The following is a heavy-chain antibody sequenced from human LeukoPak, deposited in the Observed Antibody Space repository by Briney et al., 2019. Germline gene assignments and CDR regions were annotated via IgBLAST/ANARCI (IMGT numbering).Heavy chain of an antibody. Sequence: GGSLRLSCAASGFTFSSYWMSWVRQAPGKGLEWVANIKQDGSEKYYVDSVKGRFTISRDNAKNSLYLQMNSLRAEDTAVYYCARSQTTYYYDNSGYYYHDYWGQGTLVTVSS. V-gene: IGHV3-7*01. CDR2: IKQDGSEK. CDR3: ARSQTTYYYDNSGYYYHDY. D-gene: IGHD3-22*01. J-gene: IGHJ4*02. CDR1: GFTFSSYW.